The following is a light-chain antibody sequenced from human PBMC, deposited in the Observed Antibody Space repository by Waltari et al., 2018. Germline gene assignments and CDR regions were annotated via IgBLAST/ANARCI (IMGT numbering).Light chain of an antibody. CDR2: RND. CDR3: AAWDDSLTVR. J-gene: IGLJ3*02. CDR1: SSNIGSSF. V-gene: IGLV1-47*01. Sequence: QSVLTQPPSASGTPGQRVTISCSGSSSNIGSSFVCWYQHLPGTAPKLLIYRNDQRPSGVPDRSSGSRSGTSASLAIRGLRSEDEADYYCAAWDDSLTVRFGGGTKLTVL.